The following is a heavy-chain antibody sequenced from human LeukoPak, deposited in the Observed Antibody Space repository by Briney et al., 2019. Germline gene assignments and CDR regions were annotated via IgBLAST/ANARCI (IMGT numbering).Heavy chain of an antibody. J-gene: IGHJ3*02. CDR3: ARGAEGAPMLEGAFDI. D-gene: IGHD3-10*02. V-gene: IGHV4-61*01. CDR2: IYYSGST. CDR1: GYSISSGYY. Sequence: PSETLSLTCTVSGYSISSGYYWSWIRQPPGKGLEWIGYIYYSGSTNYNPSLKSRVTISVDTSKNQFSLKLSSVTAADTAVYYCARGAEGAPMLEGAFDIWGQWTMVTVSS.